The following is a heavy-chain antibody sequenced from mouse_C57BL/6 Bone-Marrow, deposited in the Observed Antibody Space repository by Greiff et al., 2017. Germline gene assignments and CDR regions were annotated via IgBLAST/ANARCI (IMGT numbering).Heavy chain of an antibody. V-gene: IGHV1-4*01. CDR2: INPSSGYT. CDR1: GYTFTSYT. CDR3: ARRNYGGY. D-gene: IGHD1-1*01. J-gene: IGHJ2*01. Sequence: QVQLKESGAELARPGASVKMSCKASGYTFTSYTMHWVKQRPGQGLEWIGYINPSSGYTKYNQKFKDKATLTADKSSSTAYMQLCSLTSEDSAVYYCARRNYGGYWGQGTTLTVSS.